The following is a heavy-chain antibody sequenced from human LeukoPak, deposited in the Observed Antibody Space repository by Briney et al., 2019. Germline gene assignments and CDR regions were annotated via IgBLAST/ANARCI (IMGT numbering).Heavy chain of an antibody. CDR1: GFTFSNYS. CDR3: ARDVPYYYDSSGYESDY. D-gene: IGHD3-22*01. Sequence: GGSLRLSCAASGFTFSNYSMNWVRQAPGKGLEWVSSISSSSSYIYYADSVKGRFTISRDNAKNSLYLQMNSLRAEDTAVYYCARDVPYYYDSSGYESDYWGQGTLVTVSS. J-gene: IGHJ4*02. CDR2: ISSSSSYI. V-gene: IGHV3-21*01.